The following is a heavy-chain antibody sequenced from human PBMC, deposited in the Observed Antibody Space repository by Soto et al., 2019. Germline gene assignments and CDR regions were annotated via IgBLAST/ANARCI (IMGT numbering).Heavy chain of an antibody. CDR2: ITWISRVL. D-gene: IGHD3-3*01. Sequence: EVQLVESGGRLVQPGRSLRLSCVGTGLNFDDFAMHWVRQAPGKGLEWVSGITWISRVLAYADSVKGRFTISRDNARNSLYLQMDSLRDEDTALYYCAKGRYDFWSPYYFDSWGQGTLVTVSS. CDR3: AKGRYDFWSPYYFDS. V-gene: IGHV3-9*01. CDR1: GLNFDDFA. J-gene: IGHJ4*02.